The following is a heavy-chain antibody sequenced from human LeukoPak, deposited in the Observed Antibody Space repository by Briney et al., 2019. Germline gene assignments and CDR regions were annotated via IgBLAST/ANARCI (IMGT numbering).Heavy chain of an antibody. J-gene: IGHJ4*02. Sequence: SPGGSLRLSCAASGFTFSNFAMTWVRQAPGKGLEWVSSIVGSSSTYYADSLKGRFTIPRDNAKNSLYLQMNSLRAEDTAVYYCARIGAGSSRDYWGQGTLVTVSS. V-gene: IGHV3-69-1*01. D-gene: IGHD6-13*01. CDR3: ARIGAGSSRDY. CDR1: GFTFSNFA. CDR2: IVGSSST.